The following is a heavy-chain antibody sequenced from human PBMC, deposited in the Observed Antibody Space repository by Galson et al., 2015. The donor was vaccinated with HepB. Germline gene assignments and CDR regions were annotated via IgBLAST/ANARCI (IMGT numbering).Heavy chain of an antibody. CDR2: IHYSGST. V-gene: IGHV4-59*08. J-gene: IGHJ6*04. CDR1: GGSINTYY. Sequence: SETLSLTCTVSGGSINTYYWSWIRQPPGKGLEWIGFIHYSGSTNSAPSLKGRVTMSVDTSKNQFSLKVNSVTAADAAVYFCARRGRELNMDVWGKGTMVTVAS. D-gene: IGHD3-10*01. CDR3: ARRGRELNMDV.